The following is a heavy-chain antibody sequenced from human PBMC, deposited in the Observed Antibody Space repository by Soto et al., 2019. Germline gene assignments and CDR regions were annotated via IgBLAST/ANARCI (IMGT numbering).Heavy chain of an antibody. D-gene: IGHD3-3*01. J-gene: IGHJ4*02. CDR3: AAVPVLRFLKGLPAYFDY. CDR1: GFMFTSSA. CDR2: LVVGSGNT. Sequence: SVKVSCKTSGFMFTSSAVQWVRQARGQRLEWIGWLVVGSGNTHYAQHFQERVTLTRDMSKGTAYMEVSSLRSEDTAVYYCAAVPVLRFLKGLPAYFDYWGQGTLVTVSS. V-gene: IGHV1-58*01.